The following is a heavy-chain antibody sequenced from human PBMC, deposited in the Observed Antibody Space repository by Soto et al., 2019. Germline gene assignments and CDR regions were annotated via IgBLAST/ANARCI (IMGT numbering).Heavy chain of an antibody. V-gene: IGHV3-23*01. CDR1: GFKFSNYA. CDR3: AKDRRAGGNSAFYFDF. CDR2: ISATGGGT. Sequence: PVVSLRLSCAASGFKFSNYAMSWVRQAPGKGLEWVSLISATGGGTYYADSVKGRFTISRDNSHNTLYLQVHSLTAEDTAVYYCAKDRRAGGNSAFYFDFWGQGAQVTVSS. D-gene: IGHD3-16*01. J-gene: IGHJ4*02.